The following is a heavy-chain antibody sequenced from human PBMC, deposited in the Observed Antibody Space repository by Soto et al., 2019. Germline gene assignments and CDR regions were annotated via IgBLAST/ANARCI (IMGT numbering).Heavy chain of an antibody. CDR1: GGSISSGDYY. Sequence: QVQLQESGPGLVKPSQTLSLTCTVSGGSISSGDYYCSWIRQPPGKGLEWIGYIYYIGSTYYNPSLKSRVTISVDTSRNQFSLKLSSVTAADTAVYYCARGVEYGGGMDVWGQGTTVTVSS. D-gene: IGHD4-17*01. J-gene: IGHJ6*02. V-gene: IGHV4-30-4*01. CDR2: IYYIGST. CDR3: ARGVEYGGGMDV.